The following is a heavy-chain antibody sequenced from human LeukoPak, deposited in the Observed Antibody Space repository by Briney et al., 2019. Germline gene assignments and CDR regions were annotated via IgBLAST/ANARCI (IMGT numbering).Heavy chain of an antibody. D-gene: IGHD2-2*01. Sequence: GGSLRLSCAASGFTFSSYSMNWVRQAPGKGLEWVSSISSSSSYIYYADSVKGRFTISRDNAKNTLYLQMNSLRAEDTAVYYCARDSTGKVHAFDIWGQGTMVTVSS. CDR2: ISSSSSYI. CDR1: GFTFSSYS. V-gene: IGHV3-21*01. J-gene: IGHJ3*02. CDR3: ARDSTGKVHAFDI.